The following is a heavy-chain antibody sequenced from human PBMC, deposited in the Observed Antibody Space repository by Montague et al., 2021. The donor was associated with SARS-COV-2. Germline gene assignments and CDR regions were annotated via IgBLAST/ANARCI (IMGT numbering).Heavy chain of an antibody. CDR2: ISAGGGKT. D-gene: IGHD3-16*01. Sequence: SLRLSCAASGFTFDGYTMCWVRQAPGQGLEWVSPISAGGGKTYYADSVKGRFTISRDNCKNSLYLQMNSLRTEDAALYYCAKALTFGSECMIYGVDDWGQGTPVTVSS. CDR1: GFTFDGYT. V-gene: IGHV3-43*01. CDR3: AKALTFGSECMIYGVDD. J-gene: IGHJ6*02.